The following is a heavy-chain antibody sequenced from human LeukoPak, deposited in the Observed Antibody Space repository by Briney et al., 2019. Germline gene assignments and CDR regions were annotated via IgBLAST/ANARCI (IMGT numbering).Heavy chain of an antibody. CDR3: ARGPYCGGDCYPEYFQH. D-gene: IGHD2-21*02. CDR2: IKQDGSEK. J-gene: IGHJ1*01. CDR1: GFTFSSYW. Sequence: PGGSLRLSCAASGFTFSSYWMSWVRQAPGKGLEWVANIKQDGSEKYYVDSVKGRFTISRDNAKNSLYLQMNSLRAEDTAVYYCARGPYCGGDCYPEYFQHWGQGTLVTVSS. V-gene: IGHV3-7*01.